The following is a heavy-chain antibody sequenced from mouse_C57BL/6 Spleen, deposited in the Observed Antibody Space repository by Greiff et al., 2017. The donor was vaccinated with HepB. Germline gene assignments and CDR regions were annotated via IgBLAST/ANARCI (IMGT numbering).Heavy chain of an antibody. Sequence: EVKLVESGGGLVKPGGSLKLSCAASGFTFSSYAMSWVRQTPEKRLEWVATISDGGSYTYYPDNVKGRFTISRDNAKNNLYLQMSHLKSEDTAMYYCARDNDGGGYWYFDVWGTGTTVTVSS. CDR3: ARDNDGGGYWYFDV. D-gene: IGHD2-12*01. V-gene: IGHV5-4*01. J-gene: IGHJ1*03. CDR1: GFTFSSYA. CDR2: ISDGGSYT.